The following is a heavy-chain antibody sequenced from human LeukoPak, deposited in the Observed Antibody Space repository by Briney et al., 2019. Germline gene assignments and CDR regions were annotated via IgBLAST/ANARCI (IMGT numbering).Heavy chain of an antibody. CDR2: ISPSGGTT. CDR3: ARDRGYGSGNYDAFDI. CDR1: GYTFTSYY. Sequence: ASVKVSCKASGYTFTSYYMHWVRQAPGQGLEWMGIISPSGGTTSYAQKFQGRVTMTRDTSTSTVYMELSSLRSEDTAVYYCARDRGYGSGNYDAFDIWGQGTMVTVSS. D-gene: IGHD3-10*01. J-gene: IGHJ3*02. V-gene: IGHV1-46*01.